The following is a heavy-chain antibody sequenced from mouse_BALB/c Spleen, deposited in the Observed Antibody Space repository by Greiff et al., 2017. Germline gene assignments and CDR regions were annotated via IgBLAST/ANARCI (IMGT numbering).Heavy chain of an antibody. Sequence: QVQLQQSGPGLVQPSQSLSITCTVSGFSLTSYGVHWVRQSPGRGLQWLGVIWSSRSTDYNAAFISRLSISKDNSKSQVFFKMNSLQADATAIYYCARWYGNPYAMDYWGQGTSVTVSS. CDR2: IWSSRST. CDR3: ARWYGNPYAMDY. J-gene: IGHJ4*01. V-gene: IGHV2-2*01. D-gene: IGHD2-10*02. CDR1: GFSLTSYG.